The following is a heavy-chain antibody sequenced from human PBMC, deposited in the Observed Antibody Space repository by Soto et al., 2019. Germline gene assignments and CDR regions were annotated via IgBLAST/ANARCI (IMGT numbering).Heavy chain of an antibody. CDR2: ISYDGSNK. Sequence: PGGSLRLSCAASGFTFSSYGMHWVRQAPGKGLEWVAAISYDGSNKYYADSVKGRFTISRDNSKNTLYLQMNSLRAEDTAVYYCAKCRRYYDFWSGYFDYGMDVWGQGTTVTVSS. CDR1: GFTFSSYG. V-gene: IGHV3-30*18. D-gene: IGHD3-3*01. J-gene: IGHJ6*02. CDR3: AKCRRYYDFWSGYFDYGMDV.